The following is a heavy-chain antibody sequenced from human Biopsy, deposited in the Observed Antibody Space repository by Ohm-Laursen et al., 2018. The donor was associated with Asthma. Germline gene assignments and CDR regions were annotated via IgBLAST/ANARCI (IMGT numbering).Heavy chain of an antibody. D-gene: IGHD1-26*01. CDR1: GGSFSSSSYY. V-gene: IGHV4-39*07. Sequence: SETLSLTCTVSGGSFSSSSYYWAWIRQPPGKGLEWIGSFYYSGSTYYHPSLKSRVTVSLDTSKNQFSLKLRSVTAADTAVYYCARSKDTTSYYGVDLWGQGTTVAV. CDR2: FYYSGST. J-gene: IGHJ6*02. CDR3: ARSKDTTSYYGVDL.